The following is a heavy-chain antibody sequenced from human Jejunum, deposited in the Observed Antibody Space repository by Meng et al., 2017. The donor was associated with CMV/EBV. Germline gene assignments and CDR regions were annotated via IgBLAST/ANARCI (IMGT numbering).Heavy chain of an antibody. CDR3: ARVEQEMC. V-gene: IGHV3-74*01. CDR2: INSDGSDT. CDR1: GFTFSSNW. J-gene: IGHJ4*02. Sequence: EVQLGESGGGLVQPGGSLRLSCAASGFTFSSNWMHWVRQAPGKGLVWVSHINSDGSDTNYADSVKGRFTISRDNAKNTLYLQMNSLRDEDTAVYYCARVEQEMCWGQGTLVTVFS. D-gene: IGHD1/OR15-1a*01.